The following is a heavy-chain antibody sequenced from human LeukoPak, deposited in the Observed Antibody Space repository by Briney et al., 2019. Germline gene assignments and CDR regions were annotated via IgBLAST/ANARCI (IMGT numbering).Heavy chain of an antibody. V-gene: IGHV3-30*18. CDR1: GFTFSRYG. CDR3: VKFYSGGYPQLEY. CDR2: ISYDGSNK. Sequence: PGGSLRLSCVASGFTFSRYGMHWVRQAPGKGLEWVALISYDGSNKYYADSVKGRFTISRDNSKNTLYVQMNSLRVEDTAVYYCVKFYSGGYPQLEYWGQGTLVTVSS. J-gene: IGHJ4*02. D-gene: IGHD3-10*01.